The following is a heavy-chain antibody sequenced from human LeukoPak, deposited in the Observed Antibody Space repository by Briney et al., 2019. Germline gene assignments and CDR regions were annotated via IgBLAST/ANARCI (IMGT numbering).Heavy chain of an antibody. CDR3: ARGELWFGELFRPFDY. J-gene: IGHJ4*02. D-gene: IGHD3-10*01. CDR2: MNPNSGNT. Sequence: ASVKVSCKASGYTFTSYDINWVRQATGQGLEWMGWMNPNSGNTGYAQKFQGRVTMTRNTSISTAYMELSSLRSEDTAVYYCARGELWFGELFRPFDYWGQGTLVTDSS. CDR1: GYTFTSYD. V-gene: IGHV1-8*01.